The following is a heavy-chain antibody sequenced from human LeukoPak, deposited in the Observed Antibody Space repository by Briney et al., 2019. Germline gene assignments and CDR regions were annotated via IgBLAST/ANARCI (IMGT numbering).Heavy chain of an antibody. V-gene: IGHV3-48*03. Sequence: PGGSRGPSVPAPELTFIIFELNWFGQPQGKGLDWVSYISSSGSTIYYADSVKGRFTISRDNAKNSLYLQMNSLRAEDTAVYYCAELGITMIGGVWGKGTTVTISS. CDR1: ELTFIIFE. CDR2: ISSSGSTI. CDR3: AELGITMIGGV. D-gene: IGHD3-10*02. J-gene: IGHJ6*04.